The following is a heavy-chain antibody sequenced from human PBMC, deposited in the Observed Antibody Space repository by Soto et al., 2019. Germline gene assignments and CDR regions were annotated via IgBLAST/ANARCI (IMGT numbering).Heavy chain of an antibody. CDR2: VNPNSGGT. Sequence: QVQLVQSGAEVKKPGASVKVSCKASGYTFTGYYMHWVRQAPGQGLAWMGWVNPNSGGTNYAQKFQGWVTMTRNTSISTAYMELSRLRSDDTAVYYCARAVAAAGTFDYWGQGTLVTVSS. J-gene: IGHJ4*02. V-gene: IGHV1-2*04. CDR3: ARAVAAAGTFDY. CDR1: GYTFTGYY. D-gene: IGHD6-13*01.